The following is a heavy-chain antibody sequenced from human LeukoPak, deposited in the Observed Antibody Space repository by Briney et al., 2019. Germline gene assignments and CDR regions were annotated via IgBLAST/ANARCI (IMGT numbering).Heavy chain of an antibody. CDR1: GYTFTGYY. Sequence: ASVKVSCKASGYTFTGYYMHWVRQAPGQGLEWMGWINPNSGGTNYAQKFQGRVTMTRDTSISTAYMELSRLRSDDTAVYYCARDTSRREEAWWLDPWGQGTLVTVSS. V-gene: IGHV1-2*02. J-gene: IGHJ5*02. CDR3: ARDTSRREEAWWLDP. D-gene: IGHD5-24*01. CDR2: INPNSGGT.